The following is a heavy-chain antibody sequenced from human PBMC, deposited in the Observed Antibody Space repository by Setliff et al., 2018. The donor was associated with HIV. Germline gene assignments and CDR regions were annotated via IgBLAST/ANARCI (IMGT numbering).Heavy chain of an antibody. J-gene: IGHJ6*03. Sequence: GASVKVSCKASGYTFTSYGINWVRQAPGQGLDWMGRITPILGVANYAQRFQGKVTITADKSTSTAYMELTSLRFDDTAMYYCVRGVQSPPHYSYYYMDVWGEGTMVTVSS. D-gene: IGHD3-3*01. V-gene: IGHV1-69*04. CDR2: ITPILGVA. CDR3: VRGVQSPPHYSYYYMDV. CDR1: GYTFTSYG.